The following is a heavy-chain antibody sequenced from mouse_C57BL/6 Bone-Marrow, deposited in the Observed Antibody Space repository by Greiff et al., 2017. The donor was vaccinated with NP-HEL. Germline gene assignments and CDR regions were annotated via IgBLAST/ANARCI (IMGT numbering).Heavy chain of an antibody. CDR1: GYTFTSYW. CDR2: IDPNSGGT. Sequence: VQLQQYGADLVKPGASVKLSCKASGYTFTSYWMHWVKQRPGRGLEWIGRIDPNSGGTKFNEKFKTKATLTVDKPSSTAYMQLSSLTSEDSAVYYCARYYYGSRGWYFDVWGTGTTVTVSS. J-gene: IGHJ1*03. V-gene: IGHV1-72*01. D-gene: IGHD1-1*01. CDR3: ARYYYGSRGWYFDV.